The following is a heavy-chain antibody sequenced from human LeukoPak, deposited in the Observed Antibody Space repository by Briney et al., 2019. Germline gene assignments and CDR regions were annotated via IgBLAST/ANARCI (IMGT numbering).Heavy chain of an antibody. CDR3: AREFYDFWSGYRRGIYYYYGMDV. V-gene: IGHV3-33*01. CDR1: GFTFSSYG. J-gene: IGHJ6*02. Sequence: GGSLRLSCAASGFTFSSYGMHWVRQAPGKGLEWVAVIWYDGSNKYYADSVKGRFTISRDNSKNTLYLRMNSLRAEDTAVYYCAREFYDFWSGYRRGIYYYYGMDVWGQGTTVTVSS. CDR2: IWYDGSNK. D-gene: IGHD3-3*01.